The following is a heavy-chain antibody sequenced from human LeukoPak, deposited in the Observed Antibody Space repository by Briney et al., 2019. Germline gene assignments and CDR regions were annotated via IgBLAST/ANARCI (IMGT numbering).Heavy chain of an antibody. CDR3: ARVPPPEYCSSTSCRAGVFDY. D-gene: IGHD2-2*01. CDR2: IYYSGST. V-gene: IGHV4-59*01. Sequence: SETLSLTCTVSGGSISSYYWSWIRQPPGKGLEWIGYIYYSGSTNYNPSLKSRVTISVDTSKSQFSLKLSSVTAADTAVYYCARVPPPEYCSSTSCRAGVFDYWGQGTLVTVSS. CDR1: GGSISSYY. J-gene: IGHJ4*02.